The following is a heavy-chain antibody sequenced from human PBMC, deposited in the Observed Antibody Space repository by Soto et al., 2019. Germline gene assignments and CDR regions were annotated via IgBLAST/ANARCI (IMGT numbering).Heavy chain of an antibody. D-gene: IGHD2-8*01. Sequence: SXRLSSAASEFAFRSDAMTWVRQAPGKGLEWVSAISGSGGSTYYADSVKGRFTISRDNSKNTLYLQMNSLRAEDKAVYYCAKEDVLIVYAVEYWGQGTLVTVYS. V-gene: IGHV3-23*01. J-gene: IGHJ4*02. CDR2: ISGSGGST. CDR1: EFAFRSDA. CDR3: AKEDVLIVYAVEY.